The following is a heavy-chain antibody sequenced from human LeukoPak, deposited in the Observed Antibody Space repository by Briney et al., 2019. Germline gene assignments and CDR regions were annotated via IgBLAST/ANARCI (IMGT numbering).Heavy chain of an antibody. V-gene: IGHV4-4*07. J-gene: IGHJ4*02. CDR1: GGCISPYY. CDR3: ARVRFGPGGELFDY. D-gene: IGHD3-3*01. CDR2: VYTSGTT. Sequence: SETLSLTCTVSGGCISPYYWSWIRQPAGKGLEWIGRVYTSGTTNYNPSLKSRVTMSVDASKNQFSLKLTSVTAADTAVYFCARVRFGPGGELFDYWGQGTLVTVSS.